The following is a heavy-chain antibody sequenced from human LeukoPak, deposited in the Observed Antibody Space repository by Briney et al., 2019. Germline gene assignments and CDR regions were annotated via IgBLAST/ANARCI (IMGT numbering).Heavy chain of an antibody. V-gene: IGHV4-39*07. J-gene: IGHJ5*02. CDR1: GGSISTTSYF. D-gene: IGHD6-19*01. Sequence: SETLSLTCTVSGGSISTTSYFWAWIRQPPGEGLEWIGSIYYSGTTYFNSSLKSRLTISVEKSKNHFSLKLSSLTVADTALYYCARVYSSTHNWFDTWGQGIQVTVSS. CDR3: ARVYSSTHNWFDT. CDR2: IYYSGTT.